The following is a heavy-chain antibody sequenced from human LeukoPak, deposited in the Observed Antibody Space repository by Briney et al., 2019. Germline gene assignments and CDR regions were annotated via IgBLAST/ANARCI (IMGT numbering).Heavy chain of an antibody. J-gene: IGHJ3*02. D-gene: IGHD2-2*01. CDR3: ARSDCSSTNCYDAFDI. CDR2: ISYDGSNK. CDR1: GFTFSSYG. Sequence: GGSLRLSCAASGFTFSSYGMHWVRQAPGKGLEWVAVISYDGSNKYYADSVKGRFTISRDNSKNTLYLQMNSLRAEDTAVYYCARSDCSSTNCYDAFDIWGQGTMVTVSS. V-gene: IGHV3-30*03.